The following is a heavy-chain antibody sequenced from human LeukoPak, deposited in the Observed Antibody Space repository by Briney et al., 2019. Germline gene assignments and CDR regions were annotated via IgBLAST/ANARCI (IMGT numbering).Heavy chain of an antibody. CDR2: ISWNSGSI. CDR1: GFTFDDYA. V-gene: IGHV3-9*01. Sequence: PGGSLRLSCAASGFTFDDYAMHWVRQAPGKGLEWVSGISWNSGSIGYADSVKGRFTISRDNAKNSLYLQMNSLRAEDTAVYYCARDQFHDWLLSYGRNDAFDIWGQGTMVTVSS. CDR3: ARDQFHDWLLSYGRNDAFDI. J-gene: IGHJ3*02. D-gene: IGHD3-9*01.